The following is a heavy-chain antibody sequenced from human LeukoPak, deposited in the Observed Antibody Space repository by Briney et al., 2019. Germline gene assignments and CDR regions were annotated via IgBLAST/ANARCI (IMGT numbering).Heavy chain of an antibody. CDR2: ISYDGSNK. D-gene: IGHD2-2*01. CDR3: ARLFRVVVPAANTHFDY. Sequence: GRSLRLSCAASGFTFSSYAMHWVRQAAGKGLEWVAVISYDGSNKYYADSVKGRFTISRDNSKNTLYLQMNSLRAEDTAVYYCARLFRVVVPAANTHFDYWGQGTLVTVSS. CDR1: GFTFSSYA. V-gene: IGHV3-30*04. J-gene: IGHJ4*02.